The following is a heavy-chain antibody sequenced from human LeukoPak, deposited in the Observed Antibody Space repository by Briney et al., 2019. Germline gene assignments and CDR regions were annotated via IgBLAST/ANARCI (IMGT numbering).Heavy chain of an antibody. CDR2: INHSGST. V-gene: IGHV4-34*01. Sequence: SETLSLTCAVYGGSFSGYYWSWIRQPPGKGLEWIGEINHSGSTNYNPSLKSRVTISVDTSKNQFSLKLSSVTAADTAVYYCARGPDVVATIGGYCSGGSCYMLEYWGQGTLVTVSS. J-gene: IGHJ4*02. CDR3: ARGPDVVATIGGYCSGGSCYMLEY. D-gene: IGHD2-15*01. CDR1: GGSFSGYY.